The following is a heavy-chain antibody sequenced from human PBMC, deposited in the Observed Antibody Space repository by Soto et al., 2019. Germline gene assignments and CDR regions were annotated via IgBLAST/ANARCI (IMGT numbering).Heavy chain of an antibody. CDR2: INHSGTT. CDR1: GGSFSGYY. CDR3: AGGRDYDY. Sequence: SATLSLTCAVYGGSFSGYYWSWIRQPPGRGLEWIGEINHSGTTNNNPSLKSRVTISVDTSKNQFSLKVSSVNAADTAVYFCAGGRDYDYWGQGTLVTV. J-gene: IGHJ4*02. D-gene: IGHD1-26*01. V-gene: IGHV4-34*01.